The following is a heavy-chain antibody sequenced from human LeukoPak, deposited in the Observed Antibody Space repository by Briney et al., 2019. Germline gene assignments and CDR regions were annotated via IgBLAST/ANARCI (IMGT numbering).Heavy chain of an antibody. Sequence: PGGSLRLSCAASGFTFSHSAMTWVRQAPGKGLEWVSLITGSGDSTYHADSVKGRFTISRDNSKSTLFLQMNSLRVDDTAVYYCAKTTRGATASDCWGRGTLVTVSS. D-gene: IGHD1-1*01. CDR1: GFTFSHSA. CDR2: ITGSGDST. V-gene: IGHV3-23*01. J-gene: IGHJ4*02. CDR3: AKTTRGATASDC.